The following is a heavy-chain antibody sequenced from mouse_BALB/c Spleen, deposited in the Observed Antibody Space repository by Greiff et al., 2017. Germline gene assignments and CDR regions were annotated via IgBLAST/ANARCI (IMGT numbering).Heavy chain of an antibody. J-gene: IGHJ3*01. CDR2: ISYDGSN. CDR1: GYSITSGYY. V-gene: IGHV3-6*02. Sequence: EVHLVESGPGLVKPSQSLSLTCSVTGYSITSGYYWNWIRQFPGNKLEWMGYISYDGSNNYNPSLKNRISITRDTSKNQFFLKLNSVTTEDTATYYCARDLRYEGFAYWGQGTLVTVSA. D-gene: IGHD2-3*01. CDR3: ARDLRYEGFAY.